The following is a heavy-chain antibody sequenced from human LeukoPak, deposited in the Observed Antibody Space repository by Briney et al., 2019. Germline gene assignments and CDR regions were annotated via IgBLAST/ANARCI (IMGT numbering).Heavy chain of an antibody. CDR2: IGDSGHST. CDR3: AIKHLTMWIYGY. V-gene: IGHV3-23*01. J-gene: IGHJ4*02. CDR1: GFTFGSYT. Sequence: PGGSLRLSCAASGFTFGSYTMSWVRQAAGKGLEWVSGIGDSGHSTYYADSVKGRFTISRDNSKNTLFLQMDSLRAEDTAVYYCAIKHLTMWIYGYWGQGALVTVSS. D-gene: IGHD3-10*02.